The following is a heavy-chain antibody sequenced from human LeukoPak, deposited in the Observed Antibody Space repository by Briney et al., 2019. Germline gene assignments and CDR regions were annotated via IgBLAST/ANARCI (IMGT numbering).Heavy chain of an antibody. J-gene: IGHJ4*02. V-gene: IGHV1-2*02. CDR1: GYSFTSYA. CDR3: ARAPPSNYFDY. D-gene: IGHD2/OR15-2a*01. Sequence: ASVKVSCKASGYSFTSYAIHWVRQAPGQSLEWMGWINPNSGGTNYAQKFQGRVTMTRDTSISTAYMELSRLRSDDTAVYYCARAPPSNYFDYWGQGTLVTVSS. CDR2: INPNSGGT.